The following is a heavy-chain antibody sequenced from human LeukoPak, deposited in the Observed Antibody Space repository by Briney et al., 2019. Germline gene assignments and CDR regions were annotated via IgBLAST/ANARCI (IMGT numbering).Heavy chain of an antibody. J-gene: IGHJ4*02. CDR2: IYYSGST. Sequence: PSETLSLTCTVSGGSISSSSYYWGWIRQPPGKGLEWIGNIYYSGSTYYNPSLKSRVTISVDTSKNQFSLKLSSVTAADTAVYYCARAARGGWWLHRPLDYWGQGTLVTVSS. CDR3: ARAARGGWWLHRPLDY. V-gene: IGHV4-39*07. D-gene: IGHD3-10*01. CDR1: GGSISSSSYY.